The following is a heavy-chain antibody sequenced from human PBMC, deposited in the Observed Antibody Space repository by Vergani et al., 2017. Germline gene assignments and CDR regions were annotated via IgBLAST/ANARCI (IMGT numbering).Heavy chain of an antibody. CDR2: LSASDRRT. V-gene: IGHV3-23*01. J-gene: IGHJ6*02. D-gene: IGHD1-26*01. Sequence: EVQLLESGGDLVQPGGSLRLSCAASGFTFIMHAMSWVRQAPGKGLEWVSTLSASDRRTHYADSVKGRFTISRDNSKNTLYLQMNSLRAEDTAVYYCARDGLSNSGSLLSRRGYYYGMDVWGQGTTVTVSS. CDR1: GFTFIMHA. CDR3: ARDGLSNSGSLLSRRGYYYGMDV.